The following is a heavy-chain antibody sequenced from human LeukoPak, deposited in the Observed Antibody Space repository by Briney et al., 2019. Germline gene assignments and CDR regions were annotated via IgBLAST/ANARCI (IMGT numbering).Heavy chain of an antibody. D-gene: IGHD3-10*01. V-gene: IGHV3-48*03. CDR2: ISIDGKTI. CDR3: VRETYGAGNRSFDL. J-gene: IGHJ2*01. CDR1: GFTFSSYE. Sequence: GGSLRLSCAASGFTFSSYEMDWVRQAPGKGLEWVSYISIDGKTIHYADSVKGRFTISRDNAKNTLSLHMSSLRAEDAAIYYCVRETYGAGNRSFDLWGRGTLVVVSS.